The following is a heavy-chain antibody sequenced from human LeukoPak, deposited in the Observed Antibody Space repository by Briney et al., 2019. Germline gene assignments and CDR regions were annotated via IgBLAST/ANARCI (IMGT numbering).Heavy chain of an antibody. V-gene: IGHV3-66*01. D-gene: IGHD5-12*01. J-gene: IGHJ4*02. Sequence: PGGSLRLSCAASGFTFSSNYMSWVRQAPGKGLEWVSIIYSGGNTYYADSVKGRFTISRDNSKNTLYFQMNSLRAEDTAVYYCARAGGYSYGEYYFDYWGQGTLVTVSS. CDR3: ARAGGYSYGEYYFDY. CDR1: GFTFSSNY. CDR2: IYSGGNT.